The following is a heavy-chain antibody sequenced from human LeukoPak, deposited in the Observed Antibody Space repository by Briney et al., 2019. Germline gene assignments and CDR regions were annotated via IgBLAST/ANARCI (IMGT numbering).Heavy chain of an antibody. J-gene: IGHJ4*02. CDR2: INGDGDST. CDR1: GFTFHHYS. CDR3: VKDSNYGDYNFFDY. D-gene: IGHD4-17*01. Sequence: SGGSLRLSCAASGFTFHHYSMHWVRQPPGKGLEWVSLINGDGDSTYYADSVKGRFTISRDNSKDSLYLQMSSLRTEDTALYYCVKDSNYGDYNFFDYWGQGTLVTVSS. V-gene: IGHV3-43*01.